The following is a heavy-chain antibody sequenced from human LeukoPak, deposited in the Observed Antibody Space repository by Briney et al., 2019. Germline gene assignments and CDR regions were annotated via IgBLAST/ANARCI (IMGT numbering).Heavy chain of an antibody. Sequence: SETLSLTCTVSGGSISSGDYYWSWIRQPPGKGLEWIGYIYYSGSTYYNPSLKSRVTISVDTSKNQFSLKLSSVTAADTAVYYCAREGGYYGSGSYFGYWGQGTLVTVPS. V-gene: IGHV4-30-4*01. J-gene: IGHJ4*02. CDR2: IYYSGST. CDR1: GGSISSGDYY. D-gene: IGHD3-10*01. CDR3: AREGGYYGSGSYFGY.